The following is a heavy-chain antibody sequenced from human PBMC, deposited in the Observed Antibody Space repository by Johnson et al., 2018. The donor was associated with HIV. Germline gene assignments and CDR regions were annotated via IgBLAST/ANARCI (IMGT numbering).Heavy chain of an antibody. CDR1: GFTFSSYW. J-gene: IGHJ3*02. CDR2: IYSGGST. D-gene: IGHD6-13*01. CDR3: ARDGLAARVVGAFDI. V-gene: IGHV3-66*02. Sequence: EVQLVESGGGLVQPGGSLRLSCAASGFTFSSYWMHWVRQAPGKGLVWVSVIYSGGSTYYADSVKGRFTISRDNSKNTLYLQMNSLRAEDTAVYYCARDGLAARVVGAFDIWGQGTMVTVSS.